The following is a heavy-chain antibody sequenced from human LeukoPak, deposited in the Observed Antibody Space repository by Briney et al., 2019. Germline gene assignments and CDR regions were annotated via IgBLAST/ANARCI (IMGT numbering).Heavy chain of an antibody. CDR1: GFTFSSYS. Sequence: GGSLRLSCAASGFTFSSYSMNWVRQAPGKGLEWVSSISSSSSYIYYADSVKGRLTISRDNAKNSLYLQMNSLRAEDTAVYYCARAFDYYDSSGYRYYFDYWGQGTLVTVSS. D-gene: IGHD3-22*01. CDR3: ARAFDYYDSSGYRYYFDY. V-gene: IGHV3-21*01. CDR2: ISSSSSYI. J-gene: IGHJ4*02.